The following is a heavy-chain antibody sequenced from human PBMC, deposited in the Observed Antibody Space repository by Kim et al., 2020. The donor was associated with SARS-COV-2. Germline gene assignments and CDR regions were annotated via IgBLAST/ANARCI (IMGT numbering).Heavy chain of an antibody. J-gene: IGHJ4*02. V-gene: IGHV3-30*18. Sequence: GGSLRLSCAASGFTFSSYGMHWVRQAPGKGLEWVAVISYDGSNKYYADSVKGRFTISRDNSKNTLYLQMNSLRAEDTAVYYCAKLPYPSSSSLWGQGTLVTVSS. CDR2: ISYDGSNK. D-gene: IGHD6-6*01. CDR1: GFTFSSYG. CDR3: AKLPYPSSSSL.